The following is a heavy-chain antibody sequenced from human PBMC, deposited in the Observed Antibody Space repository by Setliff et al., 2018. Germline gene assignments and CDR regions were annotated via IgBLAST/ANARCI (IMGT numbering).Heavy chain of an antibody. CDR2: ISPHTGNT. CDR3: ARRAFIETITGYCFDL. Sequence: RASVKVSCKASGYNFPGYYLHWVRQAPGKGLEWMGWISPHTGNTQYAQKFQGRVTMTRDTSISTAYMELSSLRSNDTAFYYCARRAFIETITGYCFDLWGQGTQVTVSS. V-gene: IGHV1-2*02. D-gene: IGHD1-20*01. J-gene: IGHJ4*02. CDR1: GYNFPGYY.